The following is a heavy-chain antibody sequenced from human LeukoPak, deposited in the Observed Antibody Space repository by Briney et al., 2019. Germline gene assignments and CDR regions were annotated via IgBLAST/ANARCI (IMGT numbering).Heavy chain of an antibody. CDR1: GFTFTTYW. D-gene: IGHD3-3*01. J-gene: IGHJ6*02. CDR3: ARALYDFWSGYYPAGYYYGMDV. V-gene: IGHV3-74*01. CDR2: INSDGSIT. Sequence: GGSLRLSCAASGFTFTTYWMHWVRQAPGKGLVWVSHINSDGSITSYADSVKGRFTISRDNAKNTLYLQMNSLRAEDTAVYYCARALYDFWSGYYPAGYYYGMDVWGQGTTVTVSS.